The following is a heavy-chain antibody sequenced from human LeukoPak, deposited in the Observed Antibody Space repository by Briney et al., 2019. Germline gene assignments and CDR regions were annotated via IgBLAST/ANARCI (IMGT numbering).Heavy chain of an antibody. CDR2: IYSGGST. J-gene: IGHJ4*02. V-gene: IGHV3-66*01. CDR3: ARWFGLDY. D-gene: IGHD3-10*01. Sequence: QPGGSLSLSCAASGFTVSSNYMSWVRQAPGKGLEWVSVIYSGGSTYYADSVKGRFIISRDNSKNTLYLQMNSLRAEDTAVYYCARWFGLDYWGQGTLVTVSS. CDR1: GFTVSSNY.